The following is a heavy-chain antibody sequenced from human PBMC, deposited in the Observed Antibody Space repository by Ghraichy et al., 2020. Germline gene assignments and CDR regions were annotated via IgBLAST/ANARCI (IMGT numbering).Heavy chain of an antibody. J-gene: IGHJ4*02. CDR3: ARDVRGSSSTEAFDY. CDR1: GGSISSGGYY. D-gene: IGHD6-6*01. CDR2: IYYSGST. V-gene: IGHV4-31*03. Sequence: SETLSLTCTVSGGSISSGGYYWSWIRQHPGKGLEWIGYIYYSGSTYYNPSLKSRVTISVDTSKNQFSLKLSSVTAADTAVYYCARDVRGSSSTEAFDYWGQGTMVTVSS.